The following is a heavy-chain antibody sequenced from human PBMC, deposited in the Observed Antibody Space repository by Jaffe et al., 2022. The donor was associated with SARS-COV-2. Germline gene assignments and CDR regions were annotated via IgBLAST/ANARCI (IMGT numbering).Heavy chain of an antibody. CDR3: AKDGGKSVTTWYSRFEY. CDR2: VSYDGSNE. Sequence: QVHLVESGGGVVQPGRSLRLSCVVSGFTFSDYGMHWVRQAPGKGLEWVAVVSYDGSNEHYADSVKGRFTISRDNSKNTLYLQMNDLRTEDTAVYYCAKDGGKSVTTWYSRFEYWGQGTLVTVSS. J-gene: IGHJ4*02. V-gene: IGHV3-30*18. CDR1: GFTFSDYG. D-gene: IGHD1-1*01.